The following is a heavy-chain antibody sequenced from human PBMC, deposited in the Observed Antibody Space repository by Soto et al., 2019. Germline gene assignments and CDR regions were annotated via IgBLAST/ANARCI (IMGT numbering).Heavy chain of an antibody. V-gene: IGHV4-30-2*01. Sequence: SETLSLTCAVSGGSISSGGYSWSWIRQPPGKGLEWIGYIYHSGSTYYNPSLKSRVTISVDRSKNQFSLKLSSVTAADTAVYYCAKDRIAVVSGMDVWGQGTTVTVSS. CDR2: IYHSGST. CDR3: AKDRIAVVSGMDV. J-gene: IGHJ6*02. CDR1: GGSISSGGYS. D-gene: IGHD6-19*01.